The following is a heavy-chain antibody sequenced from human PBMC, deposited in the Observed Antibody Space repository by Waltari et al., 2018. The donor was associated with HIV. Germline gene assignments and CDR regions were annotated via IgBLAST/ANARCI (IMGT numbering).Heavy chain of an antibody. CDR3: ARDFTGWTPDDNNYSMDV. D-gene: IGHD6-19*01. V-gene: IGHV3-49*04. CDR1: GFTFADYT. J-gene: IGHJ6*02. CDR2: IRSNSYGGTP. Sequence: EVQLVESGGGLVQPGRSLRLSCKASGFTFADYTLTWVRQAPGKGLEWVGFIRSNSYGGTPEDAATVEGRFTVSRDDSKTIAYLQMNNLKTADTAVYYFARDFTGWTPDDNNYSMDVWGQGTTVTVSS.